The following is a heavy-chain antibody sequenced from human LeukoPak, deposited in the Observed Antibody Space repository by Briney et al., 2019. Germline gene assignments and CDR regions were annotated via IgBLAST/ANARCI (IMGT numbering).Heavy chain of an antibody. J-gene: IGHJ4*02. CDR2: INPNSGGT. D-gene: IGHD5-24*01. CDR3: AGASSMATPVDY. V-gene: IGHV1-2*04. Sequence: ASVKVSCKASGYTFTGYYMHWVRQAPGQGLEWMGWINPNSGGTNYAQKFQGWVTMTRDTSISTAYMELSRLRSDDTAVYYCAGASSMATPVDYWGQGTLVTVSS. CDR1: GYTFTGYY.